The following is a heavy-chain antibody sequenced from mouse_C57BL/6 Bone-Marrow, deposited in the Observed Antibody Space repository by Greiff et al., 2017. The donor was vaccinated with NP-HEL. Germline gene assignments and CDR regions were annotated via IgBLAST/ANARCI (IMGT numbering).Heavy chain of an antibody. Sequence: QVQLKQSGAELARPGASVKLSCKASGYTFTSYGISWVKQRTGQGLEWIGEIYPRSGNTYYNEKFKGKATLTADKSSSTAYMELRSLTSEDSAVYFWARASYGSKGDDYWGQGTTLTVSS. V-gene: IGHV1-81*01. CDR2: IYPRSGNT. CDR1: GYTFTSYG. J-gene: IGHJ2*01. D-gene: IGHD1-1*01. CDR3: ARASYGSKGDDY.